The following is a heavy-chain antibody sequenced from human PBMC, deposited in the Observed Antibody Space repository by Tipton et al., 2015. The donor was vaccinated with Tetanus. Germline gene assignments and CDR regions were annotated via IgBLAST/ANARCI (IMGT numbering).Heavy chain of an antibody. V-gene: IGHV3-30*18. CDR3: AKDLRYLSSWHDS. Sequence: SLRLSCAASGFTFSIYGMYWVRQAPDKGLEWVAFISYDGSTEYYAKSVKGRFTISRDNSKHTLYLQMNSLGPEDTAVYYCAKDLRYLSSWHDSWGQGALVTVSS. J-gene: IGHJ5*01. CDR1: GFTFSIYG. D-gene: IGHD6-13*01. CDR2: ISYDGSTE.